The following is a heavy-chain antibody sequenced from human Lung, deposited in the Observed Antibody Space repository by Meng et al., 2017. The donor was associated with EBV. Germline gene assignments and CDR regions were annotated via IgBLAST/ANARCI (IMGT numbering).Heavy chain of an antibody. CDR2: ISGSGGST. CDR1: GFTFSSYA. J-gene: IGHJ4*01. D-gene: IGHD6-25*01. Sequence: EGELWGCGGSLVQPWGSLRLFCAASGFTFSSYAMSWVRQAPGKGLEWVSAISGSGGSTYYADSVKGRFAISRDNSKNTLYLQMNSLRAEDTAVYYCTKKAGSVFDYWGQGTLVTVSS. V-gene: IGHV3-23*01. CDR3: TKKAGSVFDY.